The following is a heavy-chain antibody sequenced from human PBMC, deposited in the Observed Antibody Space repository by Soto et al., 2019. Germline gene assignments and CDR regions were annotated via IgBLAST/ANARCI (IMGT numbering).Heavy chain of an antibody. D-gene: IGHD1-7*01. J-gene: IGHJ4*02. Sequence: GGSLRLSCAASGFTFNNYAMHWVRQAPGKGLEWVAIISYDGSNKNYADSVRGRFTISRDNSKNTLYLQMNSLRAEDTAVYYCAKPSSYNWNYVPDYWGQGTLVTVSS. CDR1: GFTFNNYA. V-gene: IGHV3-30*18. CDR2: ISYDGSNK. CDR3: AKPSSYNWNYVPDY.